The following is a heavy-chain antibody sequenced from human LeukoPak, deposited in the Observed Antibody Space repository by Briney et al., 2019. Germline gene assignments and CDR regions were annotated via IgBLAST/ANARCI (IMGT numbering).Heavy chain of an antibody. Sequence: GGSLRLSCAASGFTFSDYYMSWIRQAPGKGLEWVSYISSSGSTIYYADSVKGRFTISRDNAKNSLYLQMNSLRAEDTAVYYCVRSTVTFVPNYYYYYGMDVWGQGTTVTVSS. D-gene: IGHD4-11*01. V-gene: IGHV3-11*01. CDR2: ISSSGSTI. J-gene: IGHJ6*02. CDR3: VRSTVTFVPNYYYYYGMDV. CDR1: GFTFSDYY.